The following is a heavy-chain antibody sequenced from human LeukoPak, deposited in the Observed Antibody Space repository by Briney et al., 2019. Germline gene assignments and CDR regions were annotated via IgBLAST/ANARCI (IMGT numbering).Heavy chain of an antibody. CDR2: IYYIGST. Sequence: SSETLSLTCTVSGGSISGYYWSWIRQPPGKGLEWIGYIYYIGSTNYNPSLKSRVTISVDTPKNQFSLKLSSVTAADTAVYYCARHSGSSWYYFDYWGQGTLVTVSA. J-gene: IGHJ4*02. D-gene: IGHD6-13*01. CDR3: ARHSGSSWYYFDY. CDR1: GGSISGYY. V-gene: IGHV4-59*08.